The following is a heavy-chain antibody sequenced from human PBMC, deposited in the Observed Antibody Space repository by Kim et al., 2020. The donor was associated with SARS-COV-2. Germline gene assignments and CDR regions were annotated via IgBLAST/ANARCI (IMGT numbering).Heavy chain of an antibody. CDR1: GFTFFSYW. CDR2: ISSNSDGETS. Sequence: GGSLRLSCAASGFTFFSYWMSWVRQAPGKGLEWVARISSNSDGETSAYVEPGRGSFAISRDDYTHMVYLEMDSLKPDDTAVYYCTTDGWDWRQGTLVHVS. V-gene: IGHV3-15*05. CDR3: TTDGWD. D-gene: IGHD6-19*01. J-gene: IGHJ1*01.